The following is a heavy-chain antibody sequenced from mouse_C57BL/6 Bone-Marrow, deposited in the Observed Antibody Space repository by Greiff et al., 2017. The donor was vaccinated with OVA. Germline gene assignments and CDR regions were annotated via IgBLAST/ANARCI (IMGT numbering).Heavy chain of an antibody. D-gene: IGHD2-3*01. J-gene: IGHJ3*01. CDR2: IHPNSGST. CDR3: ARLCIYDGYPRGAWFAY. V-gene: IGHV1-64*01. Sequence: QVQLQQPGAELVKPGASVKLSCKASGYTFTSYWMHWVKQRPGQGLEWIGMIHPNSGSTNYNEKFKSKATLTVDKSSSTAYMQLSSLTSEDSAVYYCARLCIYDGYPRGAWFAYWGQGTLVTVSA. CDR1: GYTFTSYW.